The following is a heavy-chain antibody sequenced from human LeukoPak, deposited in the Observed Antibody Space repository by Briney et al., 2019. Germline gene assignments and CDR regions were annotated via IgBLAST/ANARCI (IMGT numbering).Heavy chain of an antibody. CDR2: VYYSGST. CDR1: GGSISSYY. J-gene: IGHJ4*02. V-gene: IGHV4-59*01. CDR3: ARVGTYYDILTGYSPKGAFDY. Sequence: SETLSLTCTVSGGSISSYYWSWIRKPPGKGLEWIGYVYYSGSTNYNPSLKSLVTISVDTSKNQFSLKLSSVTAADTAVYYCARVGTYYDILTGYSPKGAFDYWGQGTLVTVSS. D-gene: IGHD3-9*01.